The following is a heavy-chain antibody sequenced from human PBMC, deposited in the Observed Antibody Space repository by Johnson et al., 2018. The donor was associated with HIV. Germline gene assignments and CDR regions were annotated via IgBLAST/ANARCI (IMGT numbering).Heavy chain of an antibody. CDR1: GFTFSSYA. J-gene: IGHJ3*02. D-gene: IGHD5-24*01. CDR3: AKDRRADAFDI. Sequence: QVQLVESGGGLVQPGGSLRLSCAASGFTFSSYAMSWVRQAPGKGLEWVAVISYDGSNTYYADSVKGRFTISRDNSKNTLYLQMNSLRAEDTAVYYCAKDRRADAFDIWGQGTMVTVSS. V-gene: IGHV3-30*18. CDR2: ISYDGSNT.